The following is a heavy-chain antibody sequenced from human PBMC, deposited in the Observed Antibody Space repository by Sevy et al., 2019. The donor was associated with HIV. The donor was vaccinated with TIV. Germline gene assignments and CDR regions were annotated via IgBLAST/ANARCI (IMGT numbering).Heavy chain of an antibody. Sequence: GGSLRLSCAASGFTFSTYSMNWVRQAPGKVLEWVSYITISSSTIYYADSVKGRFTISRDNSQNTLDLQMNSLRAEDTAVYYCAKDVVGGYYDSSGYSDHWGQGTLVTVSS. J-gene: IGHJ4*02. CDR2: ITISSSTI. V-gene: IGHV3-48*01. D-gene: IGHD3-22*01. CDR1: GFTFSTYS. CDR3: AKDVVGGYYDSSGYSDH.